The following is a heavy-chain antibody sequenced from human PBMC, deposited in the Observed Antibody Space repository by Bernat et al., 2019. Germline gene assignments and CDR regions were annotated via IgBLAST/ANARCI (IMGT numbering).Heavy chain of an antibody. J-gene: IGHJ3*02. CDR2: FIPIFGTA. V-gene: IGHV1-69*06. CDR1: GTFTTYA. Sequence: GTFTTYAISWVRQAPGQGLEWMGGFIPIFGTANYAQKFQGRVTITASKSTSTVYMELSSLKSEDTDVYYCARELNFGEPGDAFDICGQG. D-gene: IGHD3-10*01. CDR3: ARELNFGEPGDAFDI.